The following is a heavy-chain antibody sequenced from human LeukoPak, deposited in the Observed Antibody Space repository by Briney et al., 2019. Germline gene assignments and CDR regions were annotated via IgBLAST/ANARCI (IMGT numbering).Heavy chain of an antibody. CDR1: GGSMSDYY. Sequence: SETLSLTCTVSGGSMSDYYWSWIRQSPVRGLEWIGYLYYSGNTNYNPSLKSRLTVSRDMAKNQFSLKLSSVTSADTAVYYCTRRTTVTTLDYWGQGTLVTVSS. CDR2: LYYSGNT. J-gene: IGHJ4*02. V-gene: IGHV4-59*01. D-gene: IGHD4-17*01. CDR3: TRRTTVTTLDY.